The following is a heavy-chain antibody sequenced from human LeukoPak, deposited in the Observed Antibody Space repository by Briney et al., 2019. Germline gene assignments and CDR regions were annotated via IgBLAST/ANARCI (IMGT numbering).Heavy chain of an antibody. V-gene: IGHV4-61*02. CDR3: AGSQISGYNHYFAY. D-gene: IGHD3-22*01. CDR1: GRSISSGSYY. Sequence: SETLSLTCTVSGRSISSGSYYWNWIRHPAGKGLEWIRRIYSSGSTNYNPSLNSRVTISLDKSKNQFPLRLSSMTAEDAAVYYCAGSQISGYNHYFAYWGQGTLVTVSS. CDR2: IYSSGST. J-gene: IGHJ4*02.